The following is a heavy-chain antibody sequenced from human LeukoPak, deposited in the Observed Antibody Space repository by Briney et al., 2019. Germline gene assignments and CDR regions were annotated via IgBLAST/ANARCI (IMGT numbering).Heavy chain of an antibody. CDR3: ARAIRRYFDWLIPYYFDY. V-gene: IGHV1-8*03. Sequence: ASVKVSCKASGYTFTSYDINWVRQATGQGLEWMGWMNPNSGNTGYAQKFQGRVTITRNTSISTAYMELSSLRSEDTAVYYCARAIRRYFDWLIPYYFDYWGQGTLVTVSS. CDR2: MNPNSGNT. D-gene: IGHD3-9*01. CDR1: GYTFTSYD. J-gene: IGHJ4*02.